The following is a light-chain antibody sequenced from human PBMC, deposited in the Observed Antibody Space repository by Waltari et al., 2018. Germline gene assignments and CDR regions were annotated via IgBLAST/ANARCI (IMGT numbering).Light chain of an antibody. J-gene: IGKJ4*01. V-gene: IGKV1-17*01. Sequence: DIQTTQSPSSLSASVGDRVIITCRASRAIRNDLAWYQQRPGEVPKRLIFAASNLQSGAPSRFSGWGSETEFTLTISSLQPEDFATYYCLQHNTYPLTFGGGTKVEFK. CDR3: LQHNTYPLT. CDR1: RAIRND. CDR2: AAS.